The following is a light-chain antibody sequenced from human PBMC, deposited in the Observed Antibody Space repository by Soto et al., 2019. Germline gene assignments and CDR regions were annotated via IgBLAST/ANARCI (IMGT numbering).Light chain of an antibody. CDR1: QSVNSN. J-gene: IGKJ5*01. CDR2: GIS. V-gene: IGKV3D-15*01. CDR3: QQHTQWPIT. Sequence: EVVMTQSPATLSVSPGERATLSCRASQSVNSNYLAWYQQKPGQPPRLLIYGISTRVTGIPDRFSASGSGTEFTLTISSLQPEDFAIYYCQQHTQWPITFGQGTRLEMK.